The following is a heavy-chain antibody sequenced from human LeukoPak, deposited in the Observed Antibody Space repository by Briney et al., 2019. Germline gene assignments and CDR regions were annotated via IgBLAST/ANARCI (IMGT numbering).Heavy chain of an antibody. J-gene: IGHJ4*02. Sequence: PGGSLRLSCAASGFTFSSNWMHWVRQAPGKGLVWVSRIKSDGSTTDYADSVKGRFTISRDNAKNTLYLQMNSLRAEDTAVYYCATKTYWGQGTLVTVSS. V-gene: IGHV3-74*01. CDR1: GFTFSSNW. CDR3: ATKTY. CDR2: IKSDGSTT.